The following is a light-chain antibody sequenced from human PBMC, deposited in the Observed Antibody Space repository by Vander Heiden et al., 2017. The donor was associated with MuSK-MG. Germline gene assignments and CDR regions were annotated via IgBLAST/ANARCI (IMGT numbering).Light chain of an antibody. J-gene: IGLJ3*02. CDR1: NIETKS. CDR2: DDG. V-gene: IGLV3-21*02. CDR3: QVWDTSSDHPRV. Sequence: SYVLTQPPSVSVAPGQTARITCGGNNIETKSVHWYQQKPGQAPVLVVYDDGDRPSGIPERFSGSNSGNTATLTISRVEAGDEADYYCQVWDTSSDHPRVFGGGTKLTVL.